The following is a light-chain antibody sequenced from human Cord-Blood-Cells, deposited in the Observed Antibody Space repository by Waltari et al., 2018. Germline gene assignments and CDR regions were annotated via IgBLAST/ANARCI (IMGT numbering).Light chain of an antibody. CDR2: QDS. CDR1: TLGDKY. J-gene: IGLJ2*01. Sequence: SYELTQPPSVSVYPGQTASIPCSGDTLGDKYACWYQQKPGQSPVLVIYQDSKRPSGIPERFSGSNSGNTATLTISGTQAMDEADYYCQAWDSSTAVFGGGTKLTVL. CDR3: QAWDSSTAV. V-gene: IGLV3-1*01.